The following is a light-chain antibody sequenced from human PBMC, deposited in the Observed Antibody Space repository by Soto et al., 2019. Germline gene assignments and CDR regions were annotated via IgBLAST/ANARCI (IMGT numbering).Light chain of an antibody. CDR1: QSISSW. CDR2: DAS. V-gene: IGKV1-5*01. Sequence: DIQMTQSPSTLSASVGDRVTITCRASQSISSWVAWYQQKPGKAPKLLIYDASSLESGVPSRFTGSGSGTEFTLTISXLQPDDFATYYCQQYNSYWTFGQGTKVDIK. J-gene: IGKJ1*01. CDR3: QQYNSYWT.